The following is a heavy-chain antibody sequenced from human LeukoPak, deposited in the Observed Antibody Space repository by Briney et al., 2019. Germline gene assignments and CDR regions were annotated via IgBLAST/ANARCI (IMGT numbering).Heavy chain of an antibody. V-gene: IGHV3-73*01. CDR1: GFIFSGSA. Sequence: PGGSLKFSCAASGFIFSGSAMHWVRQASGKGLEWVGRIRSKANNYATAYAASVKGKFTISRDDSKNTAYLQMNSLDTEDSAVYYCSRQGEKRITLIRGVPGPDHYNYMDVWGKGTTVTVSS. J-gene: IGHJ6*03. CDR2: IRSKANNYAT. CDR3: SRQGEKRITLIRGVPGPDHYNYMDV. D-gene: IGHD3-10*01.